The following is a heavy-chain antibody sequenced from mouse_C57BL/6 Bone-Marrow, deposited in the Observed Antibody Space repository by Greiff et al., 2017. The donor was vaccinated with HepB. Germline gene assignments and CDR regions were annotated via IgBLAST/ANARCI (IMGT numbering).Heavy chain of an antibody. CDR3: ARGTVVATSRYFDY. V-gene: IGHV1-18*01. Sequence: EVQLQQSGPELVKPGASVKIPCKASGYTFTDYNMDWVKQSHGKSLEWIGDINPNNGGTIYNQKFKGKATLTVDKSSSTAYMELRSLTSEDTAVYYCARGTVVATSRYFDYWVQGTTLTVSS. J-gene: IGHJ2*01. CDR1: GYTFTDYN. D-gene: IGHD1-1*01. CDR2: INPNNGGT.